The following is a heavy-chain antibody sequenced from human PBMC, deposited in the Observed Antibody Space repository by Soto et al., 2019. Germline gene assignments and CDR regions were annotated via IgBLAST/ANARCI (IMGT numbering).Heavy chain of an antibody. CDR2: IHFGGAT. D-gene: IGHD4-17*01. CDR3: ARLFVTSVPGASHYFDY. Sequence: PSETLSLTCSVSGGPFDSHWSWIRQPPGKGLEWIGTIHFGGATYYSPPFQSRATVSVDTSKNQFSLTLRSMTAADTAVYYCARLFVTSVPGASHYFDYWSQGALVTVSS. J-gene: IGHJ4*02. V-gene: IGHV4-39*01. CDR1: GGPFDSH.